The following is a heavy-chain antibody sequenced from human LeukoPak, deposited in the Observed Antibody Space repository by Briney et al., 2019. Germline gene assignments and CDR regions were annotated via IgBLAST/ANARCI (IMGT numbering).Heavy chain of an antibody. J-gene: IGHJ5*02. CDR1: GFTFSDYY. D-gene: IGHD5-12*01. CDR2: ISSSGSTI. V-gene: IGHV3-11*01. CDR3: ARGRRGWEGYDKTMTNWFDP. Sequence: GGSLRLSCAASGFTFSDYYMSWIRQAPGKGLEWVSYISSSGSTIYYADSVKGRFTISRDNAKNSLYLQMNSLRAEDTAVYYCARGRRGWEGYDKTMTNWFDPWGQGTLVTVSS.